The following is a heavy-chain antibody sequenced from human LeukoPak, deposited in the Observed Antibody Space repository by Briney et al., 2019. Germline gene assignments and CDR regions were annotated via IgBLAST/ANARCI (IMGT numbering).Heavy chain of an antibody. CDR2: ISSSGSTI. Sequence: GGSLRLSCAASGFTFSDYYMSWIRQAPGKGLEWVSYISSSGSTIYYADSVKGRFTISRDNAKNSLYLQMDSLRAEDTTVYYCARDQYPYQLLTGFDYWGQGTLVTVSS. J-gene: IGHJ4*02. D-gene: IGHD2-2*01. V-gene: IGHV3-11*04. CDR1: GFTFSDYY. CDR3: ARDQYPYQLLTGFDY.